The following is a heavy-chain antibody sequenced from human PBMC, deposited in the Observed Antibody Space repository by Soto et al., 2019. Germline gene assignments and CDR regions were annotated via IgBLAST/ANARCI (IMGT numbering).Heavy chain of an antibody. Sequence: ASVKVSCKASGFTFTSSAVQWVRQARGQRLEWIGWIVVGSGNTNYAQKFQERVTITRDMSTSTAYMELSSLRSEDTAVYYCAADTYSYDSIWYAFDICRQVTMFPAS. CDR3: AADTYSYDSIWYAFDI. D-gene: IGHD3-22*01. CDR1: GFTFTSSA. V-gene: IGHV1-58*01. CDR2: IVVGSGNT. J-gene: IGHJ3*02.